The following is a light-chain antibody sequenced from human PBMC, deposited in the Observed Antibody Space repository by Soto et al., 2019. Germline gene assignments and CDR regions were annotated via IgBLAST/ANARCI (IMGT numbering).Light chain of an antibody. J-gene: IGLJ1*01. Sequence: QSVLTQPASVSGSPGQSITISCTGTSSGVGGYNYVSWYQQRPGKVPRLMIYDVSNRPSGVSNRFSGSKSGNTASLTISGLQAEDEADYYCTSNTSSDTYVFGTGTKVTV. CDR3: TSNTSSDTYV. CDR1: SSGVGGYNY. V-gene: IGLV2-14*01. CDR2: DVS.